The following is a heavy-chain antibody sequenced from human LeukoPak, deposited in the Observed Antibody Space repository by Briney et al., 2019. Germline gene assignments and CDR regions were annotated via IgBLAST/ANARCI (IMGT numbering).Heavy chain of an antibody. V-gene: IGHV1-2*02. J-gene: IGHJ6*03. CDR1: GYTFTGYY. CDR3: ARDGVYDILTGYFAHGYYYYMDV. Sequence: ASVKVSCKASGYTFTGYYMHWGRQAPGQGLEWMGWINPNSGGTNYAQKFQGRVTMTRDTSISTAYMELSRLRSDDTAVYYCARDGVYDILTGYFAHGYYYYMDVWGKGTTVTVSS. D-gene: IGHD3-9*01. CDR2: INPNSGGT.